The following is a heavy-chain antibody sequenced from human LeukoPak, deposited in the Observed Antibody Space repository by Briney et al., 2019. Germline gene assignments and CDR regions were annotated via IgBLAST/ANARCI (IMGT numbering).Heavy chain of an antibody. CDR3: ARDWGGENDY. J-gene: IGHJ4*02. V-gene: IGHV3-7*01. CDR1: GFTFSKYW. D-gene: IGHD3-10*01. Sequence: GGSLRLFCAASGFTFSKYWMTWVRQAPGKGLEWVANINQDESEKFYVDSVKGRFTISRDNAKNSLYLQMSGLRDGDTAVYYCARDWGGENDYWGQGTLVTVSS. CDR2: INQDESEK.